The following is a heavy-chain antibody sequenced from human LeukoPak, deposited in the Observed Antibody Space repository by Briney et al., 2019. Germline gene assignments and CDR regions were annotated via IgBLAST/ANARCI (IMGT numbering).Heavy chain of an antibody. Sequence: PGGSLRLSCAASGGTFSSYALTWVRQAPGQGLEWMGGIIPIFGTANYAQKFQGRVTIIADQSTSTVYMELSSLRSEDTAVYYCARAQYSSSSFHYYYGMDVWGQGTTVTVSS. CDR2: IIPIFGTA. D-gene: IGHD6-6*01. V-gene: IGHV1-69*01. CDR1: GGTFSSYA. CDR3: ARAQYSSSSFHYYYGMDV. J-gene: IGHJ6*02.